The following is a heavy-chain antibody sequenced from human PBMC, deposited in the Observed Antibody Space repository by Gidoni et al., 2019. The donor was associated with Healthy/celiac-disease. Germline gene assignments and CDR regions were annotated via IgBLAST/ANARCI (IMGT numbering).Heavy chain of an antibody. CDR1: GFTFDDYA. Sequence: EVQLVESGGGLVQPGRSLRLSCAASGFTFDDYAMHWVRQAPGKGLGWVSGISWNSGSIGYADSVKGRFTISRDNAKNSLYLQMNSLRAEDTALYYCAKDNGRELLGGADYWGQGTLVTVSS. V-gene: IGHV3-9*01. CDR3: AKDNGRELLGGADY. CDR2: ISWNSGSI. D-gene: IGHD1-26*01. J-gene: IGHJ4*02.